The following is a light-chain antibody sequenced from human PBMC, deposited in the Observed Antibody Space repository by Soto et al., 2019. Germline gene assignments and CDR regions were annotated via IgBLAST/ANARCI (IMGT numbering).Light chain of an antibody. Sequence: EIVMTQSPATLSVSPGERATLSCRASQSVSSNLAWYQQKPGQAPRLLIYSASTRATGIPARFSGSGSGTDFTLTISDVEPEDFAVYYCQQYGSSGTFGQGTKVDIK. CDR1: QSVSSN. V-gene: IGKV3-15*01. CDR3: QQYGSSGT. CDR2: SAS. J-gene: IGKJ1*01.